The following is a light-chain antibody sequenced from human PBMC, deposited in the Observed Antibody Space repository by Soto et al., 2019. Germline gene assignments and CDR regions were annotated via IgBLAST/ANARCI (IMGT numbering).Light chain of an antibody. CDR1: ESVSNN. CDR3: QQYNDWPPA. CDR2: AAS. V-gene: IGKV3-15*01. J-gene: IGKJ1*01. Sequence: EILMTQSPSTLSVSPGEIATLSCRASESVSNNLAWYQQKPGQAPRLLIYAASARATGVPGRFSGSGSETDFILTISSLQSEDFAVYFCQQYNDWPPAFGQGTKVDIK.